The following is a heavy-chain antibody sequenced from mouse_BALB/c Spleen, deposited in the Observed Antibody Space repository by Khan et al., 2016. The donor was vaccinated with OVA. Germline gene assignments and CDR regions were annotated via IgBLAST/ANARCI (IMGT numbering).Heavy chain of an antibody. D-gene: IGHD2-3*01. CDR3: ARPAYTGYYDY. CDR1: GYTFTDYA. CDR2: ISTYSGNT. Sequence: QVQLQQSGPELVRPGVSVKISCKGSGYTFTDYAMYWVKQSHAKSLEWIGLISTYSGNTNSNQKFKGKATMTVEKSSSKAYMDLDRLKSEDSAFYSCARPAYTGYYDYLCHCTTLTVSS. V-gene: IGHV1S137*01. J-gene: IGHJ2*01.